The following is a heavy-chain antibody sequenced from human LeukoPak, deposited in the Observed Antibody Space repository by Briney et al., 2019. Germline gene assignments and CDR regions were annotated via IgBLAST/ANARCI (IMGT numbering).Heavy chain of an antibody. J-gene: IGHJ5*02. CDR3: ARDHYYTSGTSRRYSWFDP. CDR2: INWNGGST. Sequence: GGSLRLSCAASGFTFDDYGMSWVRQAPGKGLEWVSGINWNGGSTGYADSVKGRFTISRDNAKNSLYLQMNSLRAEDTAVYYCARDHYYTSGTSRRYSWFDPWGQGTLVTVSS. V-gene: IGHV3-20*04. CDR1: GFTFDDYG. D-gene: IGHD3-10*01.